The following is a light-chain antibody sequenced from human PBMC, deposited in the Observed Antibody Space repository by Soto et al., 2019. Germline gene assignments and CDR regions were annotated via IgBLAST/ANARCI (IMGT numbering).Light chain of an antibody. V-gene: IGKV3-15*01. CDR1: QSVGIN. J-gene: IGKJ1*01. Sequence: EIVMTQSPAPLAVSPGERATLSCTTSQSVGINLAWYQQKPGQAPRLLVYGASTRAAGIPARFSGSGSGTEFTLTISSLQSEDFAVYYCHQYNDWPRTFGQGTKVDIK. CDR3: HQYNDWPRT. CDR2: GAS.